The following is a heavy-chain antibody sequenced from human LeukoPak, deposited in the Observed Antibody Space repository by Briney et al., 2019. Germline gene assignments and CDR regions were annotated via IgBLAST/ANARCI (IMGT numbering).Heavy chain of an antibody. CDR3: ASNWNYVRGYGMDV. D-gene: IGHD1-7*01. CDR1: GLTFSSFW. V-gene: IGHV3-7*01. J-gene: IGHJ6*02. CDR2: IKQDGSEK. Sequence: GGSLRLSCAASGLTFSSFWVSWVRQTPGKGLEWVANIKQDGSEKHYVDSVQGRFTISRDNAKNLLFLQMSSLRAEDSAVYYCASNWNYVRGYGMDVWGQGTTVIVSS.